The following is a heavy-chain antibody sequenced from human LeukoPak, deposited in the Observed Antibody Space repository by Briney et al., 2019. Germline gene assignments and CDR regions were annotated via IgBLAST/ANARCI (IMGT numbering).Heavy chain of an antibody. D-gene: IGHD3-3*01. J-gene: IGHJ4*02. CDR3: ARGLITIFGVVIRNYFDY. Sequence: ASVKVSCKASGYTFTGYYMHWVRQAPGQGLEWMGWINPNSGGTNYAQKFQGRVTMTRDTSISTAYMELSRLRSEDMAVYYCARGLITIFGVVIRNYFDYWGQGTLVTVSS. CDR2: INPNSGGT. CDR1: GYTFTGYY. V-gene: IGHV1-2*02.